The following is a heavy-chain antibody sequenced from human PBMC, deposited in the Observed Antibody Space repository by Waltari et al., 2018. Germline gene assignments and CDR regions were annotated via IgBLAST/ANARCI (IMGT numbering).Heavy chain of an antibody. D-gene: IGHD3-22*01. CDR2: IYYSGST. CDR3: ARGTHYYDSSGYYFYFDY. V-gene: IGHV4-59*01. J-gene: IGHJ4*02. CDR1: GGSISRYY. Sequence: QVQLQESGPGLVKPSETLSLTCTVSGGSISRYYLSWIRQPPGKGLEWIGYIYYSGSTNYNPSLKSRVTISVDTSKNQFSLKLSSVTAADTAVYYCARGTHYYDSSGYYFYFDYWGQGTLVTVSS.